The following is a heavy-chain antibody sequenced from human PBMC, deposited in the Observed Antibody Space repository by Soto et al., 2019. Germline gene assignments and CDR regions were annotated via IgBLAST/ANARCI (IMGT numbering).Heavy chain of an antibody. CDR1: GFTFSSYA. D-gene: IGHD1-7*01. J-gene: IGHJ3*02. Sequence: GGSLRLSCAASGFTFSSYAMSWVRQAPGKGLEWVSAISGSGGSTYYADSVKGRFTISRDNSKNTLYLQMNSLRAEDTAVYYCAKDYGYNWNLAHYAFDIWGQGTMVTVSS. V-gene: IGHV3-23*01. CDR3: AKDYGYNWNLAHYAFDI. CDR2: ISGSGGST.